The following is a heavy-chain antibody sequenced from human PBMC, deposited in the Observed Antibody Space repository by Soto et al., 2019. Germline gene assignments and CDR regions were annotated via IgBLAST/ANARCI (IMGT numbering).Heavy chain of an antibody. CDR1: GYTFTSYA. CDR3: ARDSYDFWSGSVEDYYYMDV. Sequence: ASVKVSCKASGYTFTSYAMHWARQAPGQRLEWMGWINAGNGNTKYSQKFQGRVTITRDTSASTAYMELSSLRSEDTAVYYCARDSYDFWSGSVEDYYYMDVWGKGTTVTVSS. CDR2: INAGNGNT. D-gene: IGHD3-3*01. J-gene: IGHJ6*03. V-gene: IGHV1-3*01.